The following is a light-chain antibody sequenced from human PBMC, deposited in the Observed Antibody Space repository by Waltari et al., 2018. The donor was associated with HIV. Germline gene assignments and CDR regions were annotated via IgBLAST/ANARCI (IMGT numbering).Light chain of an antibody. CDR1: QSLTAN. Sequence: LTQSPATLSVSPGERVTLSCRASQSLTANLAWYQQRPGQAPRLLIYGASSRATDIPARCTGSASGTEYTITISSVQSEDSAVYYCQQNIHWPPYTFGQGTKL. J-gene: IGKJ2*01. V-gene: IGKV3-15*01. CDR3: QQNIHWPPYT. CDR2: GAS.